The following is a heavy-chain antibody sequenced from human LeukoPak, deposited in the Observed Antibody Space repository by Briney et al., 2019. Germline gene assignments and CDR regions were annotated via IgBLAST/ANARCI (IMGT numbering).Heavy chain of an antibody. J-gene: IGHJ3*02. Sequence: SETLSLTCTVSGGSISSGSYYWSWIRQPPGKGLEWIGNIYHSGSTYYNPSLRSRVTISIDTSKNQFSLKLSSVTAADTAVYYCAREWDNWNAGAFDIWGQGTMVTVSS. D-gene: IGHD1-20*01. CDR1: GGSISSGSYY. CDR2: IYHSGST. V-gene: IGHV4-39*07. CDR3: AREWDNWNAGAFDI.